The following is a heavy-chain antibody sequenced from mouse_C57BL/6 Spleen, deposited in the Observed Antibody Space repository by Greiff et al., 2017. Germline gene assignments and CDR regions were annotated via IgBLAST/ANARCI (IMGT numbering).Heavy chain of an antibody. CDR2: IYPGDGDT. Sequence: QVQLQQSGAELVKPGASVKISCKASGYAFSSYWMNWVKQRPGKGLEWIGQIYPGDGDTNYNGKFKGKATLTADKSSSTAYMQLSSLTSEDSAVYFCARKEVTVVEAMDYWGQGTSVTVSS. D-gene: IGHD1-1*01. CDR3: ARKEVTVVEAMDY. CDR1: GYAFSSYW. V-gene: IGHV1-80*01. J-gene: IGHJ4*01.